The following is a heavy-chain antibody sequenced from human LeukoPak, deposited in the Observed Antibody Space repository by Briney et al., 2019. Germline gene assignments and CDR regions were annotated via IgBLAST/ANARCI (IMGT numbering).Heavy chain of an antibody. V-gene: IGHV4-34*01. Sequence: SETLSLTCAVYGGSFSGYYWSWLRQPPGKGLEWIGEINHSGSTNYNPSLKSRVTISVDTSKNQFSLKLSSVTAADTAVYYCARRRRYCGSTSCYPPRYYYYMDVWGKGTTVTVSS. J-gene: IGHJ6*03. CDR3: ARRRRYCGSTSCYPPRYYYYMDV. D-gene: IGHD2-2*01. CDR1: GGSFSGYY. CDR2: INHSGST.